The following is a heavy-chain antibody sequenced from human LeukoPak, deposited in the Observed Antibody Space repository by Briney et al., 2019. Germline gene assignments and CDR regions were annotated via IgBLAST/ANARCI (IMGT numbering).Heavy chain of an antibody. CDR3: AGQNRGTTGTDY. CDR2: INPNSGGT. CDR1: GYTFTDYY. D-gene: IGHD1-1*01. Sequence: ASVTVSRKASGYTFTDYYMHWVRQAPGQGIEWMGWINPNSGGTNYAQKFQGRVTMTRDTSISTAYMELSRLRSDDTAVYYCAGQNRGTTGTDYWGQGTLVTVSS. J-gene: IGHJ4*02. V-gene: IGHV1-2*02.